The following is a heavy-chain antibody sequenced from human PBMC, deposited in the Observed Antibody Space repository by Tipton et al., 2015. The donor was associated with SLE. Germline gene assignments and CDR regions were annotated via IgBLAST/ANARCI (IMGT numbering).Heavy chain of an antibody. CDR2: ISSGGSDK. D-gene: IGHD1-1*01. CDR1: GFTLRQYV. CDR3: ARDPSGSGPDFDY. J-gene: IGHJ4*02. Sequence: SLRLSCEASGFTLRQYVLHWVRQAPGTGLEWVAIISSGGSDKYYIDSVKGRFTIFRDNSKGTLYLQMISLRAEDTAVYYCARDPSGSGPDFDYWGQGTLVTVSS. V-gene: IGHV3-30*04.